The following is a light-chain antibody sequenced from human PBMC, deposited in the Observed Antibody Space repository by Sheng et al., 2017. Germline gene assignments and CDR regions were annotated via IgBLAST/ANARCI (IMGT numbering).Light chain of an antibody. CDR2: DAS. CDR3: QQRSNWPLT. V-gene: IGKV3-11*01. J-gene: IGKJ1*01. CDR1: QSVSSY. Sequence: EIVLTQSPAILSLSPGERATLSCRASQSVSSYLAWYQQKPGQAPRLLIYDASNRATGIPARFSGSGSGTDFTLTISSLEPEDFAVYYCQQRSNWPLTFGQGDQGGNQT.